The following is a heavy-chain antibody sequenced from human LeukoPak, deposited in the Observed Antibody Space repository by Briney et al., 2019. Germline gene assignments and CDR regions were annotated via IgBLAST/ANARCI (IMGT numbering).Heavy chain of an antibody. D-gene: IGHD4-11*01. CDR1: GFTVSTNY. Sequence: GGSLRLSCAASGFTVSTNYMSWVRQAPGKGLEWVSVIYSGGSSFYADSVKGRFTISRDSSKNTLYLQMNSLRAEDTAVYYCARVRDDYTYFDCWGQGTLVTVSS. CDR3: ARVRDDYTYFDC. J-gene: IGHJ4*02. CDR2: IYSGGSS. V-gene: IGHV3-66*01.